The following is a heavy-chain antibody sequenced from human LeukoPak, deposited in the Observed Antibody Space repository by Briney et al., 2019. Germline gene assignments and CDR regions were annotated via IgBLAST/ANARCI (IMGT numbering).Heavy chain of an antibody. CDR2: INPNSGGT. CDR1: GYTFTGYY. J-gene: IGHJ5*02. Sequence: ASVNVSCKASGYTFTGYYMHWVRPAPGQGVEWMGWINPNSGGTNYAQKFQGRVTMTRDTSISTAYMELSRLRSDDTAVYYCARSGSSLVNWFDPWGQGTLVTVSS. CDR3: ARSGSSLVNWFDP. D-gene: IGHD6-13*01. V-gene: IGHV1-2*02.